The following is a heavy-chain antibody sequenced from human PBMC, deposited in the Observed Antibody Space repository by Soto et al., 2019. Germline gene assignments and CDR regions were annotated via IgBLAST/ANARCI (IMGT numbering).Heavy chain of an antibody. Sequence: SETLSLTCTVSGGSISSYYWSWIRQPPGKGLEWIGYIYYSGSTNYNPSLKSRVTISVDTSKNQFSLKLSPVTAADTAVYYCARADILTGYYYYGMDVWGQGTTVT. D-gene: IGHD3-9*01. CDR1: GGSISSYY. CDR2: IYYSGST. J-gene: IGHJ6*02. V-gene: IGHV4-59*01. CDR3: ARADILTGYYYYGMDV.